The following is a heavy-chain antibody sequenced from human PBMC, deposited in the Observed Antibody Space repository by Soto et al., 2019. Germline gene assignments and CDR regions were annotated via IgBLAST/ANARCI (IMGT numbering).Heavy chain of an antibody. D-gene: IGHD2-15*01. CDR2: IIPIFGTA. Sequence: QVQLVQSGAEVKKPGSSVKVSCKASGGTFSSYAISWVRQAPGQGLEWMGGIIPIFGTANYAQKFQGRVTITADDTTSTAGRGLRSLRSEDTGGYYWAGGGGAGIVVVGSFDYWGQGTLVTVSS. V-gene: IGHV1-69*01. J-gene: IGHJ4*02. CDR1: GGTFSSYA. CDR3: AGGGGAGIVVVGSFDY.